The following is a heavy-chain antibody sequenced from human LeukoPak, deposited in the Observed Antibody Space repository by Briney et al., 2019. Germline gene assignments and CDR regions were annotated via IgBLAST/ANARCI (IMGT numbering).Heavy chain of an antibody. CDR3: AKIPNILYYYYDSSGPNDY. CDR2: ISGNGGGT. J-gene: IGHJ4*02. D-gene: IGHD3-22*01. V-gene: IGHV3-23*01. Sequence: PGGSLRLSCAASGFTFSSYAMCWVRQAPGKGLEWVSAISGNGGGTYYADSVKGRFTISRDNSKNTLYLQMNSLRAEDTAVYYCAKIPNILYYYYDSSGPNDYWGQGTLVTVSS. CDR1: GFTFSSYA.